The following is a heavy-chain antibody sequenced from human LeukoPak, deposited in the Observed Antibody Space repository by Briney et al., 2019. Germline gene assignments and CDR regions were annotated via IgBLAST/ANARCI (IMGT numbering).Heavy chain of an antibody. Sequence: GGSLRLSCAASGFTFSSYGMHWVRQAPGKGLEWVAFIRYDGSNKYYADSVKGRFTISRDNSKNTLYLQMNSLRAEDTAVYYCAKDRGVATIYYFDYWGQGTLVTVSS. CDR3: AKDRGVATIYYFDY. V-gene: IGHV3-30*02. CDR2: IRYDGSNK. J-gene: IGHJ4*02. CDR1: GFTFSSYG. D-gene: IGHD5-12*01.